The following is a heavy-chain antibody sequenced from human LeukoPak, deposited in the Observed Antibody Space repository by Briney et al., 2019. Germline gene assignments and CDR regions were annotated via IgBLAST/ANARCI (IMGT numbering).Heavy chain of an antibody. D-gene: IGHD3-10*01. CDR3: ARDMMVPGVFMDH. CDR2: INGDGSNT. J-gene: IGHJ4*02. V-gene: IGHV3-74*03. CDR1: GFTFSSHW. Sequence: GGSLRLSCAASGFTFSSHWMHCVRQAPGKGLVWVSRINGDGSNTTYADSVKGRFTISRDNAKNTLYLQMNSLRAEDTAVYYCARDMMVPGVFMDHWGQGTLVTVSS.